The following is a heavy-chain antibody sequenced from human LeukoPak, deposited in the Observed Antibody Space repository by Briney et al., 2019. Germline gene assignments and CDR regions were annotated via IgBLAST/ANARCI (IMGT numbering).Heavy chain of an antibody. CDR1: GFNFSNYG. CDR2: IWYDGSTK. V-gene: IGHV3-33*01. CDR3: ARDSGFGELVPYYFDY. D-gene: IGHD3-10*01. Sequence: GGSLRLSCAASGFNFSNYGMHWVRQVPGKGLEWVAVIWYDGSTKYYANYVKGRFTVSRDNSKNTLYLQMNILRPEDTAIYYCARDSGFGELVPYYFDYWGQGTLVTVSS. J-gene: IGHJ4*02.